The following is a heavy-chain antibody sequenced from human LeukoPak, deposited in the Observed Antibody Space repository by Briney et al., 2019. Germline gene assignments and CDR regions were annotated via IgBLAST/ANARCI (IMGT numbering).Heavy chain of an antibody. CDR1: GFTFSDYT. CDR3: ARVSGSYYDLYFDY. Sequence: GGSLRLSCAASGFTFSDYTMNWVRQAPGKGLEWVSAISGSGGSTYYADSVKGRFTISRDNSKNTLYLQMNSLRAEDTAVYYCARVSGSYYDLYFDYWGQGTLVTVSS. J-gene: IGHJ4*02. CDR2: ISGSGGST. V-gene: IGHV3-23*01. D-gene: IGHD1-26*01.